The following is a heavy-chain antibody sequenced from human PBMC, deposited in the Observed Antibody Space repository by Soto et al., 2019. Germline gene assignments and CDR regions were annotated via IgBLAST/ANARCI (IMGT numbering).Heavy chain of an antibody. CDR3: AKGYERVAIPSGY. CDR1: GGSISSYY. CDR2: IYYSGST. J-gene: IGHJ4*02. Sequence: PSETLSLTCTVSGGSISSYYWSWIRQRPGKGLEWIGYIYYSGSTNYTPSLKSRVTISVDTSKNQFSLKLSSVTAADTAVYYCAKGYERVAIPSGYWGQGTLVTVSS. D-gene: IGHD2-21*01. V-gene: IGHV4-59*01.